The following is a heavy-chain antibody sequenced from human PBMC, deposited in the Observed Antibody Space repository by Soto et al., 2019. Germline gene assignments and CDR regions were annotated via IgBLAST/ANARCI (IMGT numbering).Heavy chain of an antibody. CDR1: GYTFTDYY. CDR2: INPNSGGT. V-gene: IGHV1-2*02. J-gene: IGHJ5*02. Sequence: GASVKVSCKASGYTFTDYYMHWVRRAPGQGLEWMGWINPNSGGTNYAQKFQGRVTMTRDTSISTAYMDLTSLRSDDSAVYYCARGSSPSGYRPFDPWGQGTLVTVSS. D-gene: IGHD3-22*01. CDR3: ARGSSPSGYRPFDP.